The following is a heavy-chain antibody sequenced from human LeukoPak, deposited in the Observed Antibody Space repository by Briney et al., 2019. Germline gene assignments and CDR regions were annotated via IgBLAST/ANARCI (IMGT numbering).Heavy chain of an antibody. V-gene: IGHV3-48*03. D-gene: IGHD6-25*01. CDR2: ITNRGSGSTI. J-gene: IGHJ4*02. CDR1: GFTFSSYE. CDR3: AREHSSSGWGYFDY. Sequence: SGGSLRLSCAASGFTFSSYEMNWVRQAPGKGLEWVSYITNRGSGSTIYYAGSVKGRFTVSRDDAKNSLYLQMNSLRVEDTAVYYCAREHSSSGWGYFDYWDQGALVTVSS.